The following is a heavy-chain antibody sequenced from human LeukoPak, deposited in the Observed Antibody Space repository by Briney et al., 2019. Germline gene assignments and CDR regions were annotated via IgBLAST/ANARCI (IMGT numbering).Heavy chain of an antibody. Sequence: ASVKVSCKASGYTFTGYYMHWVRQAPGQGLEWMGRINPNSGGTNYAQKFQGRVTMTRDTSISTAYMELSTLRSDDTAVYYCARERVGATDGVDYWGQGTLVTVSS. CDR3: ARERVGATDGVDY. V-gene: IGHV1-2*06. CDR2: INPNSGGT. D-gene: IGHD1-26*01. CDR1: GYTFTGYY. J-gene: IGHJ4*02.